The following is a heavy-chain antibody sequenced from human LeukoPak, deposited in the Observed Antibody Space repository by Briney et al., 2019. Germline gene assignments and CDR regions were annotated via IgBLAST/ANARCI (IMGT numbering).Heavy chain of an antibody. CDR3: ARDGFRSGYDLCDY. J-gene: IGHJ4*02. CDR1: GFTFSSYA. V-gene: IGHV3-7*01. D-gene: IGHD5-12*01. Sequence: PGRSLRLSCAASGFTFSSYAMHWVRQAPGKGLEWVANIKQDGSEKYYVDSVKGRFTISRDNAKNSLYLQMNSLRAEDTAVYYCARDGFRSGYDLCDYWGQGTLVTVSS. CDR2: IKQDGSEK.